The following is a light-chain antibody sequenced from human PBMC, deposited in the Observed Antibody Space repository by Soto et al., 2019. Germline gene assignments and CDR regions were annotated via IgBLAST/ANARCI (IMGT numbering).Light chain of an antibody. CDR1: QNIGNY. J-gene: IGKJ2*01. CDR2: AAS. V-gene: IGKV1-39*01. Sequence: DIQMTQSPSSLSASVGDRVTISCRASQNIGNYLNWYQQKPGKAPNLLIYAASALQSGVPSRFSGSGSGTDFTLTISSLQPEDFASYYCQQSYNTLYTFGQGTKLEI. CDR3: QQSYNTLYT.